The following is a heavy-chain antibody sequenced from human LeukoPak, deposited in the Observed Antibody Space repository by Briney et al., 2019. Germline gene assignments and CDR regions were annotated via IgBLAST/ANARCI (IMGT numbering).Heavy chain of an antibody. J-gene: IGHJ4*02. CDR2: ISSSTTYI. V-gene: IGHV3-21*03. Sequence: KPGGSLRLSCAASGFTFSSYSMNWVRQAPGKGLEWVSSISSSTTYIYYADSVKGRFTISRDNAKNSLYLQMNSLKTEDTAVYYCTTAATYSSGWYSWDYWGQGTLVTVSS. CDR1: GFTFSSYS. D-gene: IGHD6-19*01. CDR3: TTAATYSSGWYSWDY.